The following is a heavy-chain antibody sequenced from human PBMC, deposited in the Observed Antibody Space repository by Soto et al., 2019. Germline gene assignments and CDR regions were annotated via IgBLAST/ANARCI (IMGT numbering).Heavy chain of an antibody. V-gene: IGHV4-34*01. Sequence: ETLSRTCSVHGGSFRGYYCRCIREPPGNGLQWTGEINHSGSTNYNPSLKSRVTISVDTSKNQFSMKLSSVTAAETAVYYCARGWEYCSSTSCYIGNWFDPWGQGTLV. D-gene: IGHD2-2*02. CDR2: INHSGST. J-gene: IGHJ5*02. CDR1: GGSFRGYY. CDR3: ARGWEYCSSTSCYIGNWFDP.